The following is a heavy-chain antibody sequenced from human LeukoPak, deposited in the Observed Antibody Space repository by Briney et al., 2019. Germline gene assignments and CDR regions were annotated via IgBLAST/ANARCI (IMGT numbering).Heavy chain of an antibody. CDR1: GYTFTSYY. J-gene: IGHJ3*02. Sequence: ASVQVSCKASGYTFTSYYMHWVRQAPGQGLEWMGITNPSGGSTSYAQKFQGRVTMTRDTSTSTVYMELSSLRSEDTAVYYCARRGLMVRGVISLDAFDIWGQGTMVTVSS. D-gene: IGHD3-10*01. CDR2: TNPSGGST. CDR3: ARRGLMVRGVISLDAFDI. V-gene: IGHV1-46*01.